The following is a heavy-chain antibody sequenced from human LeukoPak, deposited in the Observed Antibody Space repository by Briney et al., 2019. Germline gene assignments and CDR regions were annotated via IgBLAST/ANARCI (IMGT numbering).Heavy chain of an antibody. V-gene: IGHV4-61*02. Sequence: SQTLSLTCTVSGGSISSGSYYWSWIRQPAGKGLEWIGRIYTSGSTNYNPSLKSRVTISVDTSRNQFSLKLSSVTAADTAVYYCARVLDYGDYAWLDPWGQGTLVTVSS. CDR3: ARVLDYGDYAWLDP. D-gene: IGHD4-17*01. CDR2: IYTSGST. CDR1: GGSISSGSYY. J-gene: IGHJ5*02.